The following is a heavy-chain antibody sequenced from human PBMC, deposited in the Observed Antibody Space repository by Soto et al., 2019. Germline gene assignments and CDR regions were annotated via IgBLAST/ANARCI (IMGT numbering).Heavy chain of an antibody. V-gene: IGHV2-26*01. CDR1: GFSLSNARMG. CDR3: ARIYCSGGSCYFAD. J-gene: IGHJ4*02. CDR2: IFSNDEK. D-gene: IGHD2-15*01. Sequence: SGPTLVNPTETLTLTCTVSGFSLSNARMGVSWIRQPPGKALEWLAHIFSNDEKSYSTSLKSRLTISKDTSKSQVVLTMTNMDPVDTATYYCARIYCSGGSCYFADWGQGSLVTVSS.